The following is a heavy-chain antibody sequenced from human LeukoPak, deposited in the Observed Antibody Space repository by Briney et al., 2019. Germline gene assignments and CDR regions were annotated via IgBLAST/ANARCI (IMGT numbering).Heavy chain of an antibody. V-gene: IGHV4-34*01. CDR3: ASISCSSTSCYTDEGDY. Sequence: SETLSLTCAVYGGSFSGYYWSWIRQPPGKGLEWIGEINHSGSTNYNPSLKSRVTISVDTSKNQFSLKLSSVTAADTAVYYCASISCSSTSCYTDEGDYWGQGTLVTVSS. J-gene: IGHJ4*02. D-gene: IGHD2-2*02. CDR1: GGSFSGYY. CDR2: INHSGST.